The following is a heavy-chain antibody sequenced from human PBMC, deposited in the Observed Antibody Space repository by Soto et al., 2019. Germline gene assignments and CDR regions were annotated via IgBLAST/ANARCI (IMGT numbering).Heavy chain of an antibody. CDR2: IKQDESEK. D-gene: IGHD2-15*01. J-gene: IGHJ4*02. CDR1: GFTFNTNW. V-gene: IGHV3-7*01. CDR3: ARILGYCSGGSCFPFNC. Sequence: EVQLVESGGGLVQPGGSLRLSCAASGFTFNTNWMAWLRQAPGKGLEWVANIKQDESEKFYVDSVKGRFTISRDNAKNSLYLQMNSLRADDTAVYYCARILGYCSGGSCFPFNCWGQGTLVTVSS.